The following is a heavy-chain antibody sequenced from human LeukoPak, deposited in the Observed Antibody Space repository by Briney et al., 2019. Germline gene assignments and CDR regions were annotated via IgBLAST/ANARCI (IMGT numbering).Heavy chain of an antibody. CDR2: IYTSGST. V-gene: IGHV4-61*02. Sequence: SETLSLTCTVSGGSISSSSYYWGWIRQPPGKGLEWIGRIYTSGSTNYNPSLKSRVTMSVDTSKNQFSLKLSSVTAADTAVYYCARDNSVLLWFGEPPQYNWFDPWGQGTLVTVSS. CDR3: ARDNSVLLWFGEPPQYNWFDP. J-gene: IGHJ5*02. D-gene: IGHD3-10*01. CDR1: GGSISSSSYY.